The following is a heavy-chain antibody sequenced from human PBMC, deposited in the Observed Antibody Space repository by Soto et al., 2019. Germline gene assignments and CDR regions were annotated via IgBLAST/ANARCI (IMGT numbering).Heavy chain of an antibody. D-gene: IGHD3-22*01. CDR1: GGSISSGGYY. Sequence: TLSLTCTVSGGSISSGGYYWSWVRQHPGKGLEWIGYIYYSGSTYYNPSLKSRVTISVDTSKNQFSLKLSSVTAADTAVYYCARNRVDSIRSPSLYYYYSYMYVWGKGTTVTVSS. CDR3: ARNRVDSIRSPSLYYYYSYMYV. V-gene: IGHV4-31*03. CDR2: IYYSGST. J-gene: IGHJ6*03.